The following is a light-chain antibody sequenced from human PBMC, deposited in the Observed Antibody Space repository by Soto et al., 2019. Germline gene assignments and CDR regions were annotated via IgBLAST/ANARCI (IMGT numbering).Light chain of an antibody. CDR1: QSVSSSY. CDR2: GAS. J-gene: IGKJ1*01. V-gene: IGKV3-20*01. CDR3: QQYGRSGT. Sequence: EIVLTQSPGTLSLSPGERATLSCRASQSVSSSYLAWYQQKPGQAPRLLMYGASNRATGIPARFSGSGSGTEFTLTISSLQSEDFAVYYCQQYGRSGTFGQGTKVDIK.